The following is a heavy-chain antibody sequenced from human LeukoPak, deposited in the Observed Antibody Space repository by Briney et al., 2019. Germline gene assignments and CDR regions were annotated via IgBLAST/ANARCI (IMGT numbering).Heavy chain of an antibody. CDR3: PRVSCSSSCYSRMDV. V-gene: IGHV3-74*01. CDR1: GFTFSSYW. J-gene: IGHJ6*02. CDR2: INSDGRST. D-gene: IGHD2-2*01. Sequence: GGSLRLSCAGSGFTFSSYWMHWVRQAPGKGLVWVSRINSDGRSTSYADSVKGRFTISRDNAMNTLYLQMNSLRADDTVVYYCPRVSCSSSCYSRMDVWGQGTTVTVSS.